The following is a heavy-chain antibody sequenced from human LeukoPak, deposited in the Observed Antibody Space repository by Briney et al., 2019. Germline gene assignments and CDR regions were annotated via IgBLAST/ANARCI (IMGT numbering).Heavy chain of an antibody. Sequence: GGSLRLSCAASGFTFSSYEMNWVRPAPGKGLEWVSYISSSGSTIYYADSVKGRFTISRDNAKNSLYLQMNSLRAEDTAVYYCARPLRFLGGGAFDIWGQGTMVTVSS. J-gene: IGHJ3*02. CDR3: ARPLRFLGGGAFDI. CDR2: ISSSGSTI. CDR1: GFTFSSYE. V-gene: IGHV3-48*03. D-gene: IGHD3-3*01.